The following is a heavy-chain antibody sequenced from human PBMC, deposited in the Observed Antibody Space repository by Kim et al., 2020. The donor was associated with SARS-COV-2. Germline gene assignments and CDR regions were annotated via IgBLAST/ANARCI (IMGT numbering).Heavy chain of an antibody. V-gene: IGHV3-49*04. D-gene: IGHD3-9*01. Sequence: GGSLRLSCTASGFTFGDYAMSWVRQAPGKGLEWVGFIRSKAYGGTTEYAASVKGRFTISRDDSKSIAYLQMNSLKTEDTAVYYCTVWYYDILTGYYTVDYWGQGTLVTVSS. CDR1: GFTFGDYA. CDR2: IRSKAYGGTT. J-gene: IGHJ4*02. CDR3: TVWYYDILTGYYTVDY.